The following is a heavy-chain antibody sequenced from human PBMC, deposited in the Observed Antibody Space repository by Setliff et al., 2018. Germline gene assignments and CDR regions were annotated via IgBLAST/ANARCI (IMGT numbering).Heavy chain of an antibody. CDR3: ARDRGGGLYDY. V-gene: IGHV3-48*04. D-gene: IGHD3-16*01. Sequence: PGGSLRLSCAASGFTFNDYSMNWVRQSPGKGLEWVSHIRSGGTVHYVDSVKGRFTISRDNAKNSLYLQMDSLRVEDTAMYFCARDRGGGLYDYWGRGTLVTVSS. CDR1: GFTFNDYS. CDR2: IRSGGTV. J-gene: IGHJ4*02.